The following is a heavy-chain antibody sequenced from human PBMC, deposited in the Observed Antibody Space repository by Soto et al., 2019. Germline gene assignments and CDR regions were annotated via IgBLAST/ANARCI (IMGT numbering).Heavy chain of an antibody. J-gene: IGHJ3*02. D-gene: IGHD6-13*01. V-gene: IGHV4-34*01. CDR2: INHSGST. CDR3: ARVGREASSSWFRGDRAFDI. CDR1: GGSFSGYY. Sequence: QVQLQQWGAGLLKPSETLSLTCAVYGGSFSGYYWSWIRQPPGKGLEWIGEINHSGSTNYNPSLKSRGTIAVATSKNQCALKLSSVTAADTAVYYCARVGREASSSWFRGDRAFDIWGQGTMVTVSS.